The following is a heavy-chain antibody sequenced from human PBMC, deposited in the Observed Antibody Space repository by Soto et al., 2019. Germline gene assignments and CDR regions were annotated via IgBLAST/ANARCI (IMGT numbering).Heavy chain of an antibody. CDR2: ISPQTGGT. CDR3: GRGRSGELVIFY. J-gene: IGHJ4*02. D-gene: IGHD1-26*01. V-gene: IGHV1-2*02. CDR1: EYTFTGYY. Sequence: QVQLVQSGAELKKPGASVKVSCKGSEYTFTGYYIHWVRQTPGQGPEWMGEISPQTGGTKYAQKYQGRVTMTRDTSITTVYMELSNLSPDDTAVYYCGRGRSGELVIFYWGQGTLVTVSS.